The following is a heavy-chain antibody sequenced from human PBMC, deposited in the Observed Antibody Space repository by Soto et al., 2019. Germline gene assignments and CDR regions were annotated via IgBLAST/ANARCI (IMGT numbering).Heavy chain of an antibody. D-gene: IGHD2-21*02. V-gene: IGHV4-31*03. J-gene: IGHJ6*04. Sequence: SETLSLTCTVSGGSISSGGYYWSWIRQHPGKGLEWIGYIYYSGSTYYNPSLKSRVTISVDTSKNQFSLKLSSVTAADTAVYYCARDLWGYCGTDCYPLDVWGKGTTVTVSS. CDR1: GGSISSGGYY. CDR3: ARDLWGYCGTDCYPLDV. CDR2: IYYSGST.